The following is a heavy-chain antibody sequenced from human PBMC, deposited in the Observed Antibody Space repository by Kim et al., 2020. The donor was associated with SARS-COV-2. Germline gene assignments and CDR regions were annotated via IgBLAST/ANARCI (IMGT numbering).Heavy chain of an antibody. CDR3: ARARELDPYSSSWYLRYYFDL. J-gene: IGHJ4*02. Sequence: SETLSLTCTVSGGSISSSNYYWGWTRQPPGKGLEWIGTIYYRGSTYYNPSLKSRVTMSVDTSKNQFSLKLSSVTAADTTIYFCARARELDPYSSSWYLRYYFDLWGQGTLVTVSS. CDR2: IYYRGST. V-gene: IGHV4-39*01. CDR1: GGSISSSNYY. D-gene: IGHD6-13*01.